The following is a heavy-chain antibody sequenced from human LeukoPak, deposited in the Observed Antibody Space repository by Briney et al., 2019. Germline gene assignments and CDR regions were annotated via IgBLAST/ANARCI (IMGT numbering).Heavy chain of an antibody. CDR3: AREPYSWNPGWRAFDI. CDR2: INSDGNTI. V-gene: IGHV3-74*01. CDR1: GFAFSSYW. J-gene: IGHJ3*02. Sequence: QPGGSLRLSCAASGFAFSSYWMHWVRHAPGKGPVWVSRINSDGNTITYADSVKGRFTISRDNAKNMVLLQMNSLRAEDTAVYYCAREPYSWNPGWRAFDIWGQGTMVTVSS. D-gene: IGHD3-3*01.